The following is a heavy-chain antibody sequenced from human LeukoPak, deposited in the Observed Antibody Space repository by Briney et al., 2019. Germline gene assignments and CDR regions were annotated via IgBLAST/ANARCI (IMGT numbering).Heavy chain of an antibody. CDR2: IYPGDSDT. J-gene: IGHJ2*01. CDR3: ARPAAGGAFDWYFGL. Sequence: GESLKISCKGSGYSFTSYWIGWVRQMPGKGLEWVGIIYPGDSDTKYSPSFEGQVTISADKSISTAYLQWSSLKASDTAMYYCARPAAGGAFDWYFGLWGRGTLVTVSS. V-gene: IGHV5-51*01. D-gene: IGHD4-17*01. CDR1: GYSFTSYW.